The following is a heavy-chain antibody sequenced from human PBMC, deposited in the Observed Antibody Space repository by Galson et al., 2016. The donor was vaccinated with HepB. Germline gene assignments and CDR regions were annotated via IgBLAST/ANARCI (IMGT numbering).Heavy chain of an antibody. CDR1: GYTFTNYG. V-gene: IGHV1-18*04. D-gene: IGHD3-10*01. CDR2: ISVYKGDRNT. J-gene: IGHJ4*02. CDR3: ARDSRRYYFSGSSAFDY. Sequence: SVKVSCKASGYTFTNYGISWVRQAPGQGLEWMGWISVYKGDRNTNYAQKFKGRVTMTIDTSTSTAYMELRSLRSDDTAVYYCARDSRRYYFSGSSAFDYWGQGTLVTVSS.